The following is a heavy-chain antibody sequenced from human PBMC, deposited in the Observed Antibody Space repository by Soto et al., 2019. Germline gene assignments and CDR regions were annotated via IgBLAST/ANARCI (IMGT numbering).Heavy chain of an antibody. CDR1: GYTFTSYA. CDR2: INAGNGNT. Sequence: ASVKVSCKASGYTFTSYAMHWVRQAPGQRLEWMGWINAGNGNTKYSQKFQGRVTITRDTSASTAYMELSSLRSEDTAVYYCARVLKGRRPYSSSWERETEFLAFDPWGQGTLVTVSS. J-gene: IGHJ5*02. D-gene: IGHD6-13*01. CDR3: ARVLKGRRPYSSSWERETEFLAFDP. V-gene: IGHV1-3*01.